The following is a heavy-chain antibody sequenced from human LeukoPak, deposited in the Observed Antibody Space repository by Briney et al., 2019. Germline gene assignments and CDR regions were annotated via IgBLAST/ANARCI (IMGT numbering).Heavy chain of an antibody. J-gene: IGHJ4*02. Sequence: PGGSLRLSCAASGFTFSSYDMHWVRQAPGKGLEWVAFISHDGRNEHYADSVKGRFTISRDTSKNTLYLQMKTLRVEDTAVYYCAKGGSPSCYSSSGYWGQGTLVTVSS. D-gene: IGHD2-2*01. V-gene: IGHV3-30*18. CDR3: AKGGSPSCYSSSGY. CDR2: ISHDGRNE. CDR1: GFTFSSYD.